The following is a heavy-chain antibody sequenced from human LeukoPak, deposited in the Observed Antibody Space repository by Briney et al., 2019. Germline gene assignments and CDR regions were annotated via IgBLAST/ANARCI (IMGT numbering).Heavy chain of an antibody. CDR3: ARTYYYDSSGYFDY. D-gene: IGHD3-22*01. CDR1: GFTFSTYA. Sequence: PGGSLRLSCAASGFTFSTYAMNWVRQAPGKGLEWVSVISDSGGRTYYADSVKGRFTISRDNSKNSLYLQMNSLRAEDTAVYYCARTYYYDSSGYFDYWGQGTLVTVSS. V-gene: IGHV3-23*01. CDR2: ISDSGGRT. J-gene: IGHJ4*02.